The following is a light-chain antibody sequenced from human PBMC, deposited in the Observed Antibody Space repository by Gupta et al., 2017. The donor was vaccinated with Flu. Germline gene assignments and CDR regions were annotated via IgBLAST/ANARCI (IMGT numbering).Light chain of an antibody. V-gene: IGKV4-1*01. CDR1: QSLLYNSKKTSQ. J-gene: IGKJ2*01. CDR3: QQYHSPPFT. CDR2: WAS. Sequence: DIVLTQSPDSLAVSLGERATINCRSSQSLLYNSKKTSQLAWYQKKPGLPPKLLIYWASTREFGVPDRFTGSESGTXFTLTIXSLQPDDVAVYYCQQYHSPPFTFGXGTKLEIK.